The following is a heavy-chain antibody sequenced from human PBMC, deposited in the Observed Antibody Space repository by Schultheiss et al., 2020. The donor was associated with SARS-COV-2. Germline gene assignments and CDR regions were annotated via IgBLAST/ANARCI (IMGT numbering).Heavy chain of an antibody. D-gene: IGHD6-6*01. Sequence: ESLKISCKGSGYSFTSSWIGWVRQMPGKGLEWLGVISPIDSDTRYSPSFQGQLTISADKSITTAFLHWGTLKPSDTAVYYCARHRHTDIPTRRQNYYYYYMDVWGRGTTVTVSS. CDR2: ISPIDSDT. V-gene: IGHV5-51*01. J-gene: IGHJ6*03. CDR3: ARHRHTDIPTRRQNYYYYYMDV. CDR1: GYSFTSSW.